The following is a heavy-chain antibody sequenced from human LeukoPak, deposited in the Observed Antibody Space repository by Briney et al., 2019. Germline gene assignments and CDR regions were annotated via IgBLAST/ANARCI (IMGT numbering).Heavy chain of an antibody. J-gene: IGHJ6*03. CDR2: IYYSGST. CDR1: GGSISSYY. D-gene: IGHD6-13*01. V-gene: IGHV4-59*01. Sequence: SETLSLTCIVSGGSISSYYWSWIRQPPGKGLEWIGYIYYSGSTNYNPSLKSRVTIPVDTSKNQFSLKLSSVTAADTAVYYCARTTEAHSWRTRYYDYYMDVWGKGTTVTVSS. CDR3: ARTTEAHSWRTRYYDYYMDV.